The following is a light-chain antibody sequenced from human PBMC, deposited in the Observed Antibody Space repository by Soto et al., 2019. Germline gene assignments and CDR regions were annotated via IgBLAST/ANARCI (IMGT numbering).Light chain of an antibody. CDR1: QSVSSY. J-gene: IGKJ1*01. V-gene: IGKV3-20*01. Sequence: EIVLTQSPATLSLSPGERATLSCRASQSVSSYLAWYQQKPGQAPRLLIYDAFNRATGIPARFSGSGSGTDFTLTISRLEPEDFAVYYCQQYGSSPRTFGQGTKV. CDR3: QQYGSSPRT. CDR2: DAF.